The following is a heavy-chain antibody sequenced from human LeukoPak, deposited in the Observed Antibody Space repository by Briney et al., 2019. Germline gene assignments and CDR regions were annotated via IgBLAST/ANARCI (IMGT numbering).Heavy chain of an antibody. V-gene: IGHV3-11*01. Sequence: GGSLRLSCAASGFTFSDYYMSWIRQAPGKGLEWVSYISSSGSTIFQADSVKGRFTISRHNAKNSLYLQMNNLRVEDTAVYYCARVSSQQLKWGQGTLVTVSS. D-gene: IGHD6-13*01. CDR3: ARVSSQQLK. CDR2: ISSSGSTI. CDR1: GFTFSDYY. J-gene: IGHJ4*02.